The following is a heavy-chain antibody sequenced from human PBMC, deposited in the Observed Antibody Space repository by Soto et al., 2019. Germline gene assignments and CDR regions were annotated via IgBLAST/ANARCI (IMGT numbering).Heavy chain of an antibody. Sequence: EVQLLESGGGLVQPGGSLRLSCVASGFSFRGYAMSWVRQAPGKGLEWVSAISDSGGRTYYADSVKGRFTISRDNSKNTLYLQMNSLRAEDTAVYYCARWLPRVNWFDPWGQGTLVTVSS. CDR2: ISDSGGRT. D-gene: IGHD3-22*01. CDR1: GFSFRGYA. J-gene: IGHJ5*02. CDR3: ARWLPRVNWFDP. V-gene: IGHV3-23*01.